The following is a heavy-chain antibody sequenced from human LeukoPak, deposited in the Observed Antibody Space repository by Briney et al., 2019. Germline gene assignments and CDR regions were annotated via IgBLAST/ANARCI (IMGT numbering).Heavy chain of an antibody. D-gene: IGHD3-9*01. CDR3: ARLEGTGYRGGWFDP. V-gene: IGHV1-2*02. Sequence: EASVKVSCKASGYTFTGYYMHWVRQAPGQGLEWMGWINPNSGGTNYAQKFQGRVTMTRDTSISTASLELRSLTSDDTAVYYCARLEGTGYRGGWFDPWGQGSLVTVSS. J-gene: IGHJ5*02. CDR2: INPNSGGT. CDR1: GYTFTGYY.